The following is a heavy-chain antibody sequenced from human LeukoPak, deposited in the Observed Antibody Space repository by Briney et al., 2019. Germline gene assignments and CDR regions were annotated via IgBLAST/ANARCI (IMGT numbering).Heavy chain of an antibody. CDR1: GYRFTSYW. CDR2: IYPGDSDT. J-gene: IGHJ3*02. V-gene: IGHV5-51*01. Sequence: WESPKISCKGSGYRFTSYWIGWVPQMPGKGLEWMGTIYPGDSDTRYSPSFQGQLTISADKSISTAYLQWSSLKASDTAMYYCARITMVRGVISGAFDIGGQETGDTVSS. CDR3: ARITMVRGVISGAFDI. D-gene: IGHD3-10*01.